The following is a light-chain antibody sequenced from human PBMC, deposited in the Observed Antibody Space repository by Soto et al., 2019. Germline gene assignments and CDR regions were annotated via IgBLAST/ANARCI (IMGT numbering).Light chain of an antibody. CDR1: SSDGGGYNY. Sequence: QSASVSGSPGQSITISCTGTSSDGGGYNYVSWYQQHPGKAPKLMIYEVSNRPSGVSNRFSGSKSGNTASLTISGLQAEDEADYYCSSYTSSSTLVFGTGTKLTVL. V-gene: IGLV2-14*01. CDR3: SSYTSSSTLV. CDR2: EVS. J-gene: IGLJ1*01.